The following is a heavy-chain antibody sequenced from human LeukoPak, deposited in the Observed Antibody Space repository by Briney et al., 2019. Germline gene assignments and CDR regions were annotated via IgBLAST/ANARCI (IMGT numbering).Heavy chain of an antibody. Sequence: GASVKVSCKASGYTFTGYYMHWVRQAPGQGLEWMGRINPNSGGTNYAQKFQGRVTMTRDTSISTAYMELSSLRSEDTAVYYCARVRRITIFGVVTIRDYYYYYMDVWGKGTTVTVSS. V-gene: IGHV1-2*06. CDR3: ARVRRITIFGVVTIRDYYYYYMDV. CDR2: INPNSGGT. J-gene: IGHJ6*03. D-gene: IGHD3-3*01. CDR1: GYTFTGYY.